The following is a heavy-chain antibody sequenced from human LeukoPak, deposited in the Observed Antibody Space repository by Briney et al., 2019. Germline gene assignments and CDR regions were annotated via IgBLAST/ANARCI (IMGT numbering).Heavy chain of an antibody. CDR1: GGSISITSYY. V-gene: IGHV4-39*07. D-gene: IGHD2-15*01. J-gene: IGHJ4*02. CDR3: ARGGDLVVVAATDYFDY. CDR2: MYSSGST. Sequence: SETLSLTCTVSGGSISITSYYWGWIRQPPGKGLEWIGSMYSSGSTYYNPSLKSRVTISVDTSKNQFSLKLSSVTAADTAVYYCARGGDLVVVAATDYFDYWGQGTLVTVSS.